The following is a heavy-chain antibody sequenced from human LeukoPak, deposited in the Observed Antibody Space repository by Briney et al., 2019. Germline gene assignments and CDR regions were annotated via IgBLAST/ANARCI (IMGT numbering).Heavy chain of an antibody. CDR3: ARGRVQYSSGWTFDY. V-gene: IGHV1-69*13. D-gene: IGHD6-19*01. J-gene: IGHJ4*02. CDR2: IIPIFGTA. Sequence: GASVKVSCKASRGTFSSYAISWVRQAPGQGLEWMGGIIPIFGTANYAQKFQGRVTITADESTSTAHMELSSLRSEDTAVYYCARGRVQYSSGWTFDYWGQGTLVTVSS. CDR1: RGTFSSYA.